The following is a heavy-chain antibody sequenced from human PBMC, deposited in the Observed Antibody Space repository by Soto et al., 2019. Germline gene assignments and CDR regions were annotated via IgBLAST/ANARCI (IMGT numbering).Heavy chain of an antibody. V-gene: IGHV3-30*18. CDR1: GFTFDNYG. CDR2: ISYDGSLK. Sequence: GGSLRLSCAASGFTFDNYGMHWVRQAPGKGLEWVAVISYDGSLKYYADSVKGRFTISRDNPKNTLYLQMNSLRAEDKAVYYCAKGSLRWSFAFDLWGQGTMVTVSS. J-gene: IGHJ3*01. D-gene: IGHD2-15*01. CDR3: AKGSLRWSFAFDL.